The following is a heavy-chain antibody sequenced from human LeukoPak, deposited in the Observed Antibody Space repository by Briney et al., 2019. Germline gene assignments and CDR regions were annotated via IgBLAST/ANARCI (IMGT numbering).Heavy chain of an antibody. CDR2: IKQDGTEK. CDR1: GFTFSSSW. CDR3: ARDGDYDHDAFDI. J-gene: IGHJ3*02. V-gene: IGHV3-7*01. Sequence: GGSLRLSCAASGFTFSSSWMNWVRQAPGKGLEWVANIKQDGTEKYYVDSMKGRFTISRDNAKNSLYLQMNSLRAEDTAVYYCARDGDYDHDAFDIWGQGTVVTVSS. D-gene: IGHD4-17*01.